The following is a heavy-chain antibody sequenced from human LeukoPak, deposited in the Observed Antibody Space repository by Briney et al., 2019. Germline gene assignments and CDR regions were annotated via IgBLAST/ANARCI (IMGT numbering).Heavy chain of an antibody. CDR3: ARDPEYYDFWSGYYYYGMHV. CDR2: ISSSSSYI. D-gene: IGHD3-3*01. Sequence: GGSLRLSCAASGFTFSSYSMNWVRQAPGKGLEWVSSISSSSSYIYYADSVKGRFTISRDNAKNSLYLQMNSLRAEDTAVYYCARDPEYYDFWSGYYYYGMHVWGQGTTVTVSS. J-gene: IGHJ6*02. CDR1: GFTFSSYS. V-gene: IGHV3-21*01.